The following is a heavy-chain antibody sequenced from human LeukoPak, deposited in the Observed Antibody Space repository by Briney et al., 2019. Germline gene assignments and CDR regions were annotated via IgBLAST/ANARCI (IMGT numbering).Heavy chain of an antibody. CDR1: GFTVSSNY. J-gene: IGHJ4*02. CDR3: ARSLSIIVSGYYFDY. D-gene: IGHD3-22*01. Sequence: PGGSLRLSCAASGFTVSSNYMSWVRQAPGKGLEWVSVIYSGGSTYYADSVKGRFTISRDNSKNTLYLQMNSLRAEDTAVYYCARSLSIIVSGYYFDYWGQGTLVTVSS. V-gene: IGHV3-53*01. CDR2: IYSGGST.